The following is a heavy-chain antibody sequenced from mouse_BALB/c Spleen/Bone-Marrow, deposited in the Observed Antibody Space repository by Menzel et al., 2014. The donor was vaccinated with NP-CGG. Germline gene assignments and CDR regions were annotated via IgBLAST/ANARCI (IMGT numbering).Heavy chain of an antibody. CDR1: GYTFTSYW. Sequence: QVQLQQSGAELVKPGPSVKMSCKASGYTFTSYWMHWVKQRPGQGLEWIGTIDPSHRYTIYTQQLTSKATLTVDTSSSTAYMQLSSLTSEDSAVYYCTRRKSPYAMDYWGQGTSVTVSS. CDR2: IDPSHRYT. CDR3: TRRKSPYAMDY. V-gene: IGHV1S127*01. J-gene: IGHJ4*01. D-gene: IGHD6-2*01.